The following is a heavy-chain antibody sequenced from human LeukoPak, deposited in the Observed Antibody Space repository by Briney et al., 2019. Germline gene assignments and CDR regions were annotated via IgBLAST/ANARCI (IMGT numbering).Heavy chain of an antibody. Sequence: SETLSLTCTVSGGSINSNTYYWGWIRQPPGKGLEWIGTIYYTGSTYYNPSLKSRVTISVDTSKNQFSPKLNSVTAADTAVYYCATRRWSHYFDSWGQGTLVTVSS. CDR1: GGSINSNTYY. D-gene: IGHD4-23*01. CDR3: ATRRWSHYFDS. V-gene: IGHV4-39*01. CDR2: IYYTGST. J-gene: IGHJ4*02.